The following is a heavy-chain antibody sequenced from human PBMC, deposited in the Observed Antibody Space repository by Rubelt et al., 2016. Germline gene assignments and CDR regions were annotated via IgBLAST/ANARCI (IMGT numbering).Heavy chain of an antibody. V-gene: IGHV4-34*01. CDR3: ARVPLFDY. D-gene: IGHD6-25*01. CDR2: INHSGST. CDR1: GGSFSGYY. J-gene: IGHJ4*02. Sequence: QVQLQQWGAGLLKPSETLSLTCAVYGGSFSGYYWSWIRQPPGKGLEWIGEINHSGSTNYNPSLKGRVTISVDTSKNQFSLKLSSVTAADTAVYYCARVPLFDYWGQGTLVTVSS.